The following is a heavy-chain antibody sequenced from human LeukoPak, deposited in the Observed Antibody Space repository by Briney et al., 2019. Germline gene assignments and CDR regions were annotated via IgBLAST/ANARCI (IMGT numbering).Heavy chain of an antibody. V-gene: IGHV3-30-3*01. D-gene: IGHD6-19*01. CDR3: ARDIAVAGTAPLGFCDY. J-gene: IGHJ4*02. CDR2: ISYDGSNK. CDR1: GFTFSSHA. Sequence: GRSLRLSCAASGFTFSSHAMHWVRQAPGKGLEWVAVISYDGSNKYYADSVKGRFTISRDNSKNTLYLQMNSLRAEDTAVYYCARDIAVAGTAPLGFCDYWGQGTLVTVSS.